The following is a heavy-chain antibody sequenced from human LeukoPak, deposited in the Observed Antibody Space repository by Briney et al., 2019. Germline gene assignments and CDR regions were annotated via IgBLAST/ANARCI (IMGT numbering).Heavy chain of an antibody. D-gene: IGHD3-3*01. CDR2: INPNSGGT. CDR1: GYTFTGYY. CDR3: ARVGVAARKTGHWYFDL. J-gene: IGHJ2*01. V-gene: IGHV1-2*02. Sequence: ASVKVSCKASGYTFTGYYMHWVRQAPGQGLEWMGWINPNSGGTNYAQKFQGRVIMTRDTSISTAYMELSRLRSDDTAVYYCARVGVAARKTGHWYFDLWGRGTLVTVSS.